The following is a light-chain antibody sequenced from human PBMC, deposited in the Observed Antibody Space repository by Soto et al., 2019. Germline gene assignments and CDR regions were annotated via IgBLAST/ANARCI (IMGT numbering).Light chain of an antibody. J-gene: IGKJ2*01. CDR3: QQYYSTPHT. Sequence: DIVMTQSPDSLAVSLGERATINCKSSQSVLYSSNNKNYLAWYQQKPGQPTKLLIYWAFTRESGVPDRFSGSGSGKDFTLSISILQAEDVAVYYCQQYYSTPHTFGQGTKLEIK. CDR1: QSVLYSSNNKNY. V-gene: IGKV4-1*01. CDR2: WAF.